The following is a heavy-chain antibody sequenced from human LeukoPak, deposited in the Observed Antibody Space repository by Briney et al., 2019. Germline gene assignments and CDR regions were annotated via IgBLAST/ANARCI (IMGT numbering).Heavy chain of an antibody. D-gene: IGHD2-15*01. CDR1: GFIFSDQN. CDR2: ISSSSSYI. CDR3: ARDSGYSAAFDI. Sequence: GGSLRLSCAASGFIFSDQNMNWVRQAPGKGLEWVSSISSSSSYIYYADSVKGRFTISRDNAKNSLYLQMNSLRAEDTAVYYCARDSGYSAAFDIWGQGTMVTVSS. V-gene: IGHV3-21*01. J-gene: IGHJ3*02.